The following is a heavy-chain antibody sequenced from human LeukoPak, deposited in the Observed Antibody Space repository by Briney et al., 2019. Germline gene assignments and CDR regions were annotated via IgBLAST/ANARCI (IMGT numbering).Heavy chain of an antibody. CDR3: AKEMGGIQLWSNSLDY. J-gene: IGHJ4*02. CDR2: ISWNSGSI. D-gene: IGHD5-18*01. CDR1: GFTFDDYA. Sequence: PGGSLRPSCAASGFTFDDYAMHWVRQAPGKGLEWVSGISWNSGSIGYADSVKGRFTISRDNAKNSLYLQMNSLRAEDTALYYCAKEMGGIQLWSNSLDYWGQGTLVTVSS. V-gene: IGHV3-9*01.